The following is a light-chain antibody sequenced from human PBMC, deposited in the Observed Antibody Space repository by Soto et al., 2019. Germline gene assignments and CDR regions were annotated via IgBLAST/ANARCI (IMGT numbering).Light chain of an antibody. CDR2: DNN. J-gene: IGLJ2*01. CDR3: QSFDTSLSGFVV. V-gene: IGLV1-40*01. Sequence: QAVVTQPPSMSGAPGQGVTISCTGSSSNIGAGYDVHWYQQHPGTAPKLLIFDNNNRPSGVPDRFSGSKSDTSASLAITGLQAEDEADYYCQSFDTSLSGFVVFGGGTKVTVL. CDR1: SSNIGAGYD.